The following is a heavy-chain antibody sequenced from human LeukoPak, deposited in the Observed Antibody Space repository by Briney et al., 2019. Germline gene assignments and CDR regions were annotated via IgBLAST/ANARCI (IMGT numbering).Heavy chain of an antibody. V-gene: IGHV3-21*01. CDR1: GFTFSSYS. J-gene: IGHJ4*02. Sequence: PGGSLRLSCAASGFTFSSYSMNWVRQAPGKGLEWVSSISSSSSYIYYADSVKGRFTISRDNAKNSLYLQMNSLRAEDTAVYYCARDKWELPSFDYWGQGTLVTVSS. CDR3: ARDKWELPSFDY. CDR2: ISSSSSYI. D-gene: IGHD1-26*01.